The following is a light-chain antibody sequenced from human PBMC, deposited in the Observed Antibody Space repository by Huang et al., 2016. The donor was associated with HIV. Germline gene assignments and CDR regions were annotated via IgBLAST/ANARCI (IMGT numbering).Light chain of an antibody. CDR1: RSINSH. V-gene: IGKV1-39*01. Sequence: DIQMTQSPSSLSASVGDTVTITCRASRSINSHVNWYQQRPGRAPTLLIYGASNLQSGVPSRFRGSGSATDYTLRISSLQPEDFATYFCQQSYSSHTFGQGTRLEIK. CDR2: GAS. J-gene: IGKJ5*01. CDR3: QQSYSSHT.